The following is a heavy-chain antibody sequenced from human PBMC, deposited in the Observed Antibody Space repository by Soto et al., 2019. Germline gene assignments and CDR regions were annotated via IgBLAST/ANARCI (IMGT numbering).Heavy chain of an antibody. J-gene: IGHJ5*02. CDR1: GGSISSGGYY. CDR3: ARQSAICINGVCYTYWFDP. D-gene: IGHD2-8*01. V-gene: IGHV4-31*03. Sequence: PSETLSLTCTVSGGSISSGGYYWSWIRQHPGKGLEWIGYIYYSGSTYYNPSLKSRVTISVDTSKNQFSLKLSSVTAADTAVYYCARQSAICINGVCYTYWFDPWGQGTLVTVSS. CDR2: IYYSGST.